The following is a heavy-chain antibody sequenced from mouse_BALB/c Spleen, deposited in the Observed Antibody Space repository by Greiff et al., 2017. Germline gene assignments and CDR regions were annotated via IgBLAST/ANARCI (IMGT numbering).Heavy chain of an antibody. D-gene: IGHD2-1*01. CDR1: GFTFSSFG. J-gene: IGHJ4*01. CDR3: ASSYGNYADYFDY. CDR2: ISSGSSTI. V-gene: IGHV5-17*02. Sequence: EVKLVESGGGLVQPGGSRKLSCAASGFTFSSFGMHWVRQAPEKGLEWVAYISSGSSTIYYADTVKGRFTISRDNPKNTLFLQMTSLRSEDTAMYYCASSYGNYADYFDYWGQGTSVTVSS.